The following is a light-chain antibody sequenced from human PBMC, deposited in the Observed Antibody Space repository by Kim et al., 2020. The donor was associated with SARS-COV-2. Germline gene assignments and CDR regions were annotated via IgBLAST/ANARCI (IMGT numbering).Light chain of an antibody. CDR1: QRISSY. CDR2: AAS. CDR3: QQSYSTPPVT. Sequence: SVVDRVTITCRASQRISSYLNWYQQKPAKAPKLLIYAASSLQSGVPSRFSGSGSGTDFTLTISSLQPEDFATYYCQQSYSTPPVTFGPGTKVDIK. V-gene: IGKV1-39*01. J-gene: IGKJ3*01.